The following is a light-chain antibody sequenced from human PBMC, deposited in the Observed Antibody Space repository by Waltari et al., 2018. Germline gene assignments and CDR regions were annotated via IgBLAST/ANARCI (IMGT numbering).Light chain of an antibody. CDR1: SRRTTY. V-gene: IGLV3-19*01. CDR3: SSRNGRANQVV. Sequence: SSELTQDPAVSVALGQTVRFPCQGDSRRTTYARRYQLNPGQATVPVIDGKDKRPSGIPYRTSGYSSGTTSSLTITEAQAEDEADYYCSSRNGRANQVVFAGGTKVTVL. J-gene: IGLJ3*02. CDR2: GKD.